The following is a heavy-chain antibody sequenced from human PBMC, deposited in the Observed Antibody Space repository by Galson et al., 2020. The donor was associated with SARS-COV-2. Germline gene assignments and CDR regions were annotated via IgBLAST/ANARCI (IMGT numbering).Heavy chain of an antibody. D-gene: IGHD6-13*01. CDR2: IWYDGSKQ. Sequence: GESLKISCAASGFFSGSFGMYWVRQAPGKGLEWVALIWYDGSKQFYEDSVKGRFTISRDNSKNMMYLQMNSLSDEDTAVYYCVRGRPEPIEAAEGFGWYFDLWGRGTLVTVSS. J-gene: IGHJ2*01. CDR3: VRGRPEPIEAAEGFGWYFDL. V-gene: IGHV3-33*07. CDR1: GFFSGSFG.